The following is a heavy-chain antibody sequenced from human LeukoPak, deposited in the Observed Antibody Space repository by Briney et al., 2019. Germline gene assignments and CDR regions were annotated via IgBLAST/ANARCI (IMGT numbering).Heavy chain of an antibody. CDR2: INHSGST. CDR1: GGSFSGYY. V-gene: IGHV4-34*01. D-gene: IGHD2-2*01. J-gene: IGHJ6*02. Sequence: SETLSLTCAVYGGSFSGYYWSWIRQPPGKGLEWIGEINHSGSTNCNPSLKSRVTISVDTSKNQFSLKLSSVTAADTAVYYCATRVPAARGWYYYGMDVWGQGTTVTVSS. CDR3: ATRVPAARGWYYYGMDV.